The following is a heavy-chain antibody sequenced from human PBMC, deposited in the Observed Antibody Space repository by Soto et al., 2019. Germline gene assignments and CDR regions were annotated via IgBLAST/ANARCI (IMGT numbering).Heavy chain of an antibody. J-gene: IGHJ4*02. CDR2: VYYTGST. V-gene: IGHV4-39*01. D-gene: IGHD2-8*01. CDR1: GDSISSDNYY. CDR3: ARHPGYAVPTVYATHYFNY. Sequence: QLQLQESGPGLVKPSETLSLTCTVSGDSISSDNYYCGWIRQPPGKGLEWIGIVYYTGSTYYDPSQKSRVTISVDTSKSQFSLMLSSVTAADTAVYYCARHPGYAVPTVYATHYFNYWGQGILVTVST.